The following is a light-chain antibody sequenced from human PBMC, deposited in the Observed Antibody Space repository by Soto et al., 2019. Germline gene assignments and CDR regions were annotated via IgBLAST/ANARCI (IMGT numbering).Light chain of an antibody. CDR3: QQYNNWPPMT. Sequence: EIVMTQSPATLSVSPGERATLSCRASQSVSRNLAWSQQKPGQAPRLLIYGASTRATGVPATFSGSASGTEFTLTISSLQSEDFAVYYCQQYNNWPPMTFGQGTKV. CDR2: GAS. J-gene: IGKJ1*01. V-gene: IGKV3-15*01. CDR1: QSVSRN.